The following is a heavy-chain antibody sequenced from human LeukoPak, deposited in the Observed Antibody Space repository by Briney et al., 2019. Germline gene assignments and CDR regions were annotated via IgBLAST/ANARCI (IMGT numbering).Heavy chain of an antibody. CDR3: ARDRDSGSPHDAFDI. Sequence: GGSLRLSCAASGFTFSSYSMSWVRQAPGKGLEWVSSISSSSSYIYYADSVKGRFTISRDNAKNSLYLQVNSLRAEDTAVYYCARDRDSGSPHDAFDIWGQGTMVTVSS. CDR2: ISSSSSYI. CDR1: GFTFSSYS. D-gene: IGHD1-26*01. J-gene: IGHJ3*02. V-gene: IGHV3-21*01.